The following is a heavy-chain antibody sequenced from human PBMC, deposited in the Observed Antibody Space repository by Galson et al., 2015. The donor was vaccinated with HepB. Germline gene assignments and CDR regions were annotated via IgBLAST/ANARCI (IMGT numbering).Heavy chain of an antibody. J-gene: IGHJ5*02. Sequence: SETLSLTCTVSGDSFSNYYWSWIRQPPGKGLQWIGYIYYSGTTNYNPSLKRRVTISVDTSKNQFSLKLSSVTAADTAVYYCARQVAAAGSFWFDPWGQGTLVTVSS. D-gene: IGHD6-13*01. V-gene: IGHV4-59*08. CDR1: GDSFSNYY. CDR2: IYYSGTT. CDR3: ARQVAAAGSFWFDP.